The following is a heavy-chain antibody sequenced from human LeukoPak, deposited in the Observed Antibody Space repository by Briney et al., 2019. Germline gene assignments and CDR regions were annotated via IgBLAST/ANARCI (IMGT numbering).Heavy chain of an antibody. V-gene: IGHV4-30-4*01. CDR2: IYYSGST. Sequence: SQTLSLTCTVSGGSISSGDYYWSWIRHPPGKGLEWIGYIYYSGSTYYNPSLKSRVTISVDTSKNQFSLKLSSVTAADTAVYYCARVSGAAFPFIDYWGQGTLVTVSS. CDR3: ARVSGAAFPFIDY. CDR1: GGSISSGDYY. D-gene: IGHD3-10*01. J-gene: IGHJ4*02.